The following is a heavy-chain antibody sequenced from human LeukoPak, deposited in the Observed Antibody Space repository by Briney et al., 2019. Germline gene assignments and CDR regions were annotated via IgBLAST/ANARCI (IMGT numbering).Heavy chain of an antibody. V-gene: IGHV3-48*04. CDR2: ISSSSSTI. J-gene: IGHJ4*02. Sequence: GGSLRLSCAASGFTFSSYSMNWVRQAPGKGLEWVSYISSSSSTIYYADSVRGRFTISRDNAKNSLYLQMNSLRAEDTAVYYCARAESMVLRYFDWFLYYFDYWGQGTLVTVSS. CDR1: GFTFSSYS. D-gene: IGHD3-9*01. CDR3: ARAESMVLRYFDWFLYYFDY.